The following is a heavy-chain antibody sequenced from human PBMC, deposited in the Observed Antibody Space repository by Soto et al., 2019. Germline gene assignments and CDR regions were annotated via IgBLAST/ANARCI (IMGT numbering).Heavy chain of an antibody. CDR1: GYTLTSYG. D-gene: IGHD5-12*01. CDR3: ARYKGVDGYNDFDY. CDR2: ISAYNGNT. V-gene: IGHV1-18*01. Sequence: ASVKVSCKASGYTLTSYGISWLRQAPGQGLEWMGWISAYNGNTNYAQKLQGRVTMTTDTSTSTAYMELRSLRSDDTAVYYCARYKGVDGYNDFDYWGQGTLVTVSS. J-gene: IGHJ4*02.